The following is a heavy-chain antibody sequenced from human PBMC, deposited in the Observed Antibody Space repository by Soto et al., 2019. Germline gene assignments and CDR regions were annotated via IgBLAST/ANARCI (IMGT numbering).Heavy chain of an antibody. CDR3: AGRPTWTRLTIFGVVHRVPGAFDI. CDR1: GGSFSGYY. V-gene: IGHV4-34*01. J-gene: IGHJ3*02. CDR2: INHSGST. Sequence: SETLSLTFAVYGGSFSGYYWSWLRQHPGKGLEWVGEINHSGSTNYNPSLKSRVTISVDTAKNQFSLKLSSVTAAGTAVYYCAGRPTWTRLTIFGVVHRVPGAFDIRGQGTMVTVSS. D-gene: IGHD3-3*01.